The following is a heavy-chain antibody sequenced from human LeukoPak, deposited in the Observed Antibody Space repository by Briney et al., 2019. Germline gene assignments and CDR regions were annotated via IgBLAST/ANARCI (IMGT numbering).Heavy chain of an antibody. J-gene: IGHJ4*02. CDR2: INENGDIA. CDR1: GFTFYDYA. CDR3: AKARWEPNFDY. V-gene: IGHV3-43*02. D-gene: IGHD1-26*01. Sequence: GGSLRLSCAASGFTFYDYAMQWVRQGPGKSLEWVSLINENGDIAYYGDSVRGRFTVSRDNAKNSLYLQMNSLTTEDTALYYCAKARWEPNFDYWGQGTLVTVSS.